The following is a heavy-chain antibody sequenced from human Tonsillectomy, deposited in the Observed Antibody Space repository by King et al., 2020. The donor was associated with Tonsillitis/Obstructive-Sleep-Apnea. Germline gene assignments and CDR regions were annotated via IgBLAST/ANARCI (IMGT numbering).Heavy chain of an antibody. Sequence: HVQLQQWGAGLLKPSETLSLTCAVYGGSFSGYYWSWIRQPPGKGLECIGEINHSGSTNYNPSLKSRVTKSLATTKNQFSLKLSSVTAADTAVYYCARGTDILTGYFIDYWGQGTLVTVSS. D-gene: IGHD3-9*01. V-gene: IGHV4-34*01. CDR2: INHSGST. J-gene: IGHJ4*02. CDR1: GGSFSGYY. CDR3: ARGTDILTGYFIDY.